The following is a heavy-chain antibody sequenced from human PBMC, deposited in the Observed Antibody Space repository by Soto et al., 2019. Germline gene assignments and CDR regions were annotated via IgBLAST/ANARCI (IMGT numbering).Heavy chain of an antibody. CDR3: ARVGYSSSWYDPLL. CDR2: IYYSGST. Sequence: SETLSLTCTVSGGSISSYYWSWIRQPPGKGLEWIGYIYYSGSTNYNPSLKSRVTISVDTSKNQFSLKLSSVTAADTAVYYCARVGYSSSWYDPLLWGQGTLVTVSS. D-gene: IGHD6-13*01. J-gene: IGHJ4*02. V-gene: IGHV4-59*01. CDR1: GGSISSYY.